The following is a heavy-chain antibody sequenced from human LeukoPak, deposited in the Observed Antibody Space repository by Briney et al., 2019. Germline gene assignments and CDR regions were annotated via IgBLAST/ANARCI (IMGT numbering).Heavy chain of an antibody. CDR2: IYPGDSYT. V-gene: IGHV5-51*01. CDR3: ARQTISGSYFGSAFDI. D-gene: IGHD1-26*01. J-gene: IGHJ3*02. Sequence: GESLKISCKGSGYSFTSYWIGWVRQMPGKGLEWMGIIYPGDSYTRYSPSFQGQVTISADKSISTAYLQWSSLKASDTAMYYCARQTISGSYFGSAFDIWGQGAMVTVSS. CDR1: GYSFTSYW.